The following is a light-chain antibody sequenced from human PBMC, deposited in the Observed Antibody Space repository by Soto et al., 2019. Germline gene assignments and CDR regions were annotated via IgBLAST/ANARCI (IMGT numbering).Light chain of an antibody. CDR3: QQYYSYPHT. J-gene: IGKJ1*01. CDR1: QGISSY. V-gene: IGKV1-8*01. Sequence: AIRMTQSPSSFSASTGDRVTITCRASQGISSYLAWYQQKPGKAPKLLIYAASTLQSGVPSSFSGSGSGTDFPLTISCLQSEEFATYYCQQYYSYPHTFGQGTKVEIK. CDR2: AAS.